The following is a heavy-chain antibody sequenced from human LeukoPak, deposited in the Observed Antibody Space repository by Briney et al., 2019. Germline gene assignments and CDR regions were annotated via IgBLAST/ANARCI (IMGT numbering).Heavy chain of an antibody. V-gene: IGHV4-30-2*01. CDR2: IYHSGST. Sequence: SETLSLTCAVSGGSISSGGYSWSWIRQPPGKGLERIGYIYHSGSTYYNPSLKSRVTISVDRSKNQFSLKLSSVTAADTAVYYCARAPGKYRAAADIWGQGTMVTVSS. D-gene: IGHD6-13*01. CDR1: GGSISSGGYS. J-gene: IGHJ3*02. CDR3: ARAPGKYRAAADI.